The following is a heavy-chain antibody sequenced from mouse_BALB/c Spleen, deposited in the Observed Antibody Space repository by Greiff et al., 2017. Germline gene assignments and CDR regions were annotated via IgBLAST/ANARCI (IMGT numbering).Heavy chain of an antibody. CDR1: GYTFTSYW. J-gene: IGHJ3*01. CDR2: IYPSDSYT. V-gene: IGHV1-69*02. CDR3: TRGDYRSPRGFAY. D-gene: IGHD2-13*01. Sequence: QVQLQQPGAELVRPGASVKLSCKASGYTFTSYWINWVKQRPGQGLEWIGNIYPSDSYTNYNQKFKDKATLTVDKSSSTAYMQLSSPTSEDSAVYYCTRGDYRSPRGFAYWGQGTLVTVSA.